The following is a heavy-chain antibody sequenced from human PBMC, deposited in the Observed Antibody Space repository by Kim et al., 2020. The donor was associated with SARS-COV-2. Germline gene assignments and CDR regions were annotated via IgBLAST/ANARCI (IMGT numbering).Heavy chain of an antibody. J-gene: IGHJ6*03. V-gene: IGHV4-59*01. CDR3: ARSRLNQDSRRYYVGGYYYMDV. CDR1: GDSMSNYY. D-gene: IGHD3-22*01. CDR2: ISDTGST. Sequence: SETLSLTCSVSGDSMSNYYWSWIRQAPGKGLDFIGYISDTGSTKNNPSLKSRVTISLHASNNQFFLELSSVTEADTAVYYCARSRLNQDSRRYYVGGYYYMDVWGKGTTVIVSS.